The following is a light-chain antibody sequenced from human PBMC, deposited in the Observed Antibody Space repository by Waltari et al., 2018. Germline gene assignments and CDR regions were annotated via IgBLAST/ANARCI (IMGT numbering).Light chain of an antibody. CDR2: DQN. CDR3: HSRDVSGVGGT. V-gene: IGLV3-19*01. J-gene: IGLJ2*01. CDR1: SLRSYH. Sequence: TQDPAVSVAVGRTVRLTCQGDSLRSYHASWYQQRPGQAPKLLIYDQNARPSGVPGRFSGSISDNTASLTITGAQAEDEAYYYCHSRDVSGVGGTFGGGTKLTVL.